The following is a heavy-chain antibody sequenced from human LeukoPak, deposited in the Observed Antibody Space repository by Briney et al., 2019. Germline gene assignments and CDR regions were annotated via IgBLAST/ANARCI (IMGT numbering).Heavy chain of an antibody. CDR3: ARHERCSSINCIYNWFDP. V-gene: IGHV4-61*02. Sequence: SETLSLTCTVSGGSISSGSFYWSWIRQPAGKGLEWIGRVYISGNTNYNPSLKSRVTISVDTSKNQFSLKLSSVTAADTAVYYCARHERCSSINCIYNWFDPWGQGTLVIVSS. D-gene: IGHD2-2*01. CDR2: VYISGNT. J-gene: IGHJ5*02. CDR1: GGSISSGSFY.